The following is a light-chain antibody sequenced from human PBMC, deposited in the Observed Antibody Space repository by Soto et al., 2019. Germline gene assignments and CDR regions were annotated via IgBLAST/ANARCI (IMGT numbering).Light chain of an antibody. CDR3: MQGTHWPPT. J-gene: IGKJ2*01. CDR2: GAS. CDR1: QSVSSNS. Sequence: EIVLTQSPATLSLSPGERATLSCRASQSVSSNSLAWYQQKPGQAPRLLIYGASTRATGIPDRFSGSGSGTDFTLEITRVEAEDVGVFYCMQGTHWPPTFGQGT. V-gene: IGKV3D-20*02.